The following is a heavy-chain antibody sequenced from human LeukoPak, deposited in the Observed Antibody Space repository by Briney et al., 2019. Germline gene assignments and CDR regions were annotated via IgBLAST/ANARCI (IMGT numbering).Heavy chain of an antibody. J-gene: IGHJ4*02. CDR1: GFTFSSYA. V-gene: IGHV3-23*01. Sequence: PGGSLRLSCAASGFTFSSYAMSWVRQAPGKGLEWVSASSGSGGSTYYADSGKGRFTSSRDNSKNALYLQMPSLTAADTAVYYCANLGIVGATPTFDYWGQGTLVTVSS. CDR2: SSGSGGST. D-gene: IGHD1-26*01. CDR3: ANLGIVGATPTFDY.